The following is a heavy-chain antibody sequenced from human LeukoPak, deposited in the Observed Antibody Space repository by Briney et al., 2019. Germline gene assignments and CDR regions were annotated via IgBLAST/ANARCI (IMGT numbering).Heavy chain of an antibody. Sequence: ASVKVSCEASGYTFTGYYMHWVRQAPGQGLEWMGRINPNSGGTNYAQKFQGRVTMTRDTSISTAYMELSRLRSDDTAVYYCARGTRRYCSSGSCYRYWGQGTLVTVSS. V-gene: IGHV1-2*06. D-gene: IGHD2-15*01. CDR1: GYTFTGYY. CDR2: INPNSGGT. J-gene: IGHJ4*02. CDR3: ARGTRRYCSSGSCYRY.